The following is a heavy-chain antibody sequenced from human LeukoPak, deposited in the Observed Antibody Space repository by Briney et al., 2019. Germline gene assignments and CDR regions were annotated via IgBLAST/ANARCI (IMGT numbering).Heavy chain of an antibody. CDR3: ARGAPYSSSWYRSPYYYYYMDV. V-gene: IGHV4-34*01. CDR1: GGSFSGYY. CDR2: INHSGST. D-gene: IGHD6-13*01. J-gene: IGHJ6*03. Sequence: SETLSLTCAVYGGSFSGYYWGWIRQPPGKGLEWIGEINHSGSTNYNPSLKSRVTISVDTSKNQFSLKLSSVTAADTAVYYCARGAPYSSSWYRSPYYYYYMDVWGKGTTVTVSS.